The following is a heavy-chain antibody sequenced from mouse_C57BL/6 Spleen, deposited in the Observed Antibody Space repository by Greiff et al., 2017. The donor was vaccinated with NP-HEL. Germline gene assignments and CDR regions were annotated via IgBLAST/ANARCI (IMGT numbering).Heavy chain of an antibody. D-gene: IGHD1-1*01. J-gene: IGHJ4*01. Sequence: QVQLQQSGPGLVQPSQSLSITCTVSGFSLTSYGVHWVRQPPGKGLEWLGLIWSGGSTDYNAAFISRLSISKDNSKSQVFFKMNSLQADDTAIYYCASYYYGSSRYAMDYWGQGTSVTVSS. CDR3: ASYYYGSSRYAMDY. CDR2: IWSGGST. CDR1: GFSLTSYG. V-gene: IGHV2-4*01.